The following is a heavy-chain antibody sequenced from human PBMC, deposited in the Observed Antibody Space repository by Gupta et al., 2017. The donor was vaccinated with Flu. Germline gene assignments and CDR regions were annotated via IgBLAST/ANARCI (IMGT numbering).Heavy chain of an antibody. CDR1: GGSISSGGSY. J-gene: IGHJ4*02. CDR2: IYYSGST. Sequence: QVKLQESGPGLVKPSQTLSLTCTVSGGSISSGGSYWRWIRQHPGKGLEWIGYIYYSGSTYYNPSLKSRVTISVDTSKNQFSLKLSSVTAADTAVYYCARARYSGSLYFDYWGQGTLVTGSS. CDR3: ARARYSGSLYFDY. V-gene: IGHV4-31*03. D-gene: IGHD1-26*01.